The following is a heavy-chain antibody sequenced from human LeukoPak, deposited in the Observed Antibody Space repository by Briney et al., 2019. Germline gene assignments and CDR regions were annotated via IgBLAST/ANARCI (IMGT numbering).Heavy chain of an antibody. CDR1: GFTFDDYG. CDR3: ARGGYYYDSSGYYYGGVRYFDY. Sequence: GGSLRLSCAASGFTFDDYGMSWVRQAPGKGLEGVSGINWNGRSTGYADSVKGRFTISRDNAKNSLYLQMNNLRAEDTALYYCARGGYYYDSSGYYYGGVRYFDYWGQGTLVTVSS. V-gene: IGHV3-20*04. J-gene: IGHJ4*02. D-gene: IGHD3-22*01. CDR2: INWNGRST.